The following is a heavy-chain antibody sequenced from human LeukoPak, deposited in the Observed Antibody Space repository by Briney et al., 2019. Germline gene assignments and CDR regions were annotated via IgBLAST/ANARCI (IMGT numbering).Heavy chain of an antibody. CDR1: GFTFSSYA. CDR3: AKTRPLDSSSWSHGDY. CDR2: IRNSGGST. J-gene: IGHJ4*02. Sequence: PGGSLRLSCAASGFTFSSYAMSWVRQAPGKGLEWVSAIRNSGGSTYYTDSVKGRFTISRDNSKNTLYLQMNSLRAEDTAVYYCAKTRPLDSSSWSHGDYWGQGTLVTVSS. V-gene: IGHV3-23*01. D-gene: IGHD6-13*01.